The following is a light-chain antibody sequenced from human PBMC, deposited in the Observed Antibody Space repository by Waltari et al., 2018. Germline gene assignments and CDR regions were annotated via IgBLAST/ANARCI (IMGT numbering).Light chain of an antibody. J-gene: IGLJ2*01. CDR1: ALPNQY. V-gene: IGLV3-25*03. CDR2: KDN. Sequence: SYELTQSPSVSVSPGQTASITCSADALPNQYAYWYQQKPGQAPVMVIYKDNERPSGIPERFSASNSGTTVTLTISGVQAEDEAYYYCQSSYSSGSYVVFGGGTKLTVL. CDR3: QSSYSSGSYVV.